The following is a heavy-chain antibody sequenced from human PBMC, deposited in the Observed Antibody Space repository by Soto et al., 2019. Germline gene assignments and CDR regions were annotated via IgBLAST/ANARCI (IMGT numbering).Heavy chain of an antibody. D-gene: IGHD3-10*01. V-gene: IGHV3-48*02. CDR2: ISSSSSTI. CDR1: GFTFSSYS. Sequence: EVQLVESGGGLVQPGGSLRLSCAASGFTFSSYSMNWVRQAPGKGLEWVSYISSSSSTIYYADYVKGRYTISRDNAKDSLDRQWNGLRDEETAVHDRARDNCGEWLNSLDAWGQGTLVTVSS. J-gene: IGHJ5*02. CDR3: ARDNCGEWLNSLDA.